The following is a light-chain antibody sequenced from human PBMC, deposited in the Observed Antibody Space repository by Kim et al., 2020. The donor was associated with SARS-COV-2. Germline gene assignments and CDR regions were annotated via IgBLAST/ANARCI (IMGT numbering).Light chain of an antibody. J-gene: IGKJ1*01. V-gene: IGKV1-27*01. CDR2: PTS. CDR1: QGISSY. Sequence: DIQMTQSPSSLSASVGDRVAITCRASQGISSYLAWYQQKPGKVLKLLIYPTSTLQSGVPSRFSGTGSGTDFTLTISSLQPEDVESYYCQQYNTAPSFGQGTKVDIK. CDR3: QQYNTAPS.